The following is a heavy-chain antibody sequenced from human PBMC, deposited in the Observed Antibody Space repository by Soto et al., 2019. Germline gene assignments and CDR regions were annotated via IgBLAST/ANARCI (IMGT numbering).Heavy chain of an antibody. J-gene: IGHJ6*02. CDR2: IYYSGGT. CDR3: ARQVGATHYYGMDV. CDR1: GGSISSGGYY. Sequence: LSLTCTVSGGSISSGGYYWSWIRQHPGKGLEWIGYIYYSGGTYYNPSLKSRVTISVDTSKNQFSLNLSSVTAADTAVYYCARQVGATHYYGMDVWGQGTTVTAP. D-gene: IGHD1-26*01. V-gene: IGHV4-31*03.